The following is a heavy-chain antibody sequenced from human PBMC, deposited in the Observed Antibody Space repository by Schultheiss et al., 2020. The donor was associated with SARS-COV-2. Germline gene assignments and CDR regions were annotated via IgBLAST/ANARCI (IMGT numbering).Heavy chain of an antibody. Sequence: GGSLRLSCAASGFTFSDYYMSWVRQAPGKGLVWVLRINGAGSSTTYADSVKGRFTISRDNAKNTVYLQMNSLRAEDTAVYYCVRADYGANSEFDYWGQGTLVTVSS. D-gene: IGHD4-23*01. CDR1: GFTFSDYY. V-gene: IGHV3-74*01. CDR2: INGAGSST. CDR3: VRADYGANSEFDY. J-gene: IGHJ4*02.